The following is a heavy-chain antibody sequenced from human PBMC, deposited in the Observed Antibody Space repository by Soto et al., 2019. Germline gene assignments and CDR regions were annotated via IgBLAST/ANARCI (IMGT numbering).Heavy chain of an antibody. V-gene: IGHV3-33*01. Sequence: GGSLRLSCAASGFTFSSYGMHWVRQAPGKGLEWVAVIWYDGSNKYYADSVKGRFTISRDNSKNTLYLQMNSLRAEDTAVYYCARSILWFGEPRFGVMDVWGQGTTVTVSS. J-gene: IGHJ6*02. CDR3: ARSILWFGEPRFGVMDV. D-gene: IGHD3-10*01. CDR2: IWYDGSNK. CDR1: GFTFSSYG.